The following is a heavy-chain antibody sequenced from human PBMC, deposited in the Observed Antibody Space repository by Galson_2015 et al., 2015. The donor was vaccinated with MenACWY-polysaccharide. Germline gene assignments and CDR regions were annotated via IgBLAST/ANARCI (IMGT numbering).Heavy chain of an antibody. CDR1: GGSISSSSYY. CDR3: ARVVAAPTHWFDP. J-gene: IGHJ5*02. D-gene: IGHD2-15*01. CDR2: IYYSGST. V-gene: IGHV4-39*07. Sequence: ETLSLTCTVSGGSISSSSYYWGWIRQPPGKGLEWIGSIYYSGSTYYNPSLKSRVTISVDTSKNQFSLKLSSVTAADTAVYYCARVVAAPTHWFDPWGQGTLVTVSS.